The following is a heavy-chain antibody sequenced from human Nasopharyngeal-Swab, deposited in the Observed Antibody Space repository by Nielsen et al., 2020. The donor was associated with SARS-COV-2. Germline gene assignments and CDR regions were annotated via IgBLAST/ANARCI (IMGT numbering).Heavy chain of an antibody. Sequence: GESLKISCAASGFTFSSYWMSWVRQAPGKGLEWVANIKQDGSEKYYVDSVKGRFTISRDNAKNSLYLQMNSLRAEDTAVYYCARGDIVVVPAAILYYYYYMDVWGKGTTVTV. D-gene: IGHD2-2*02. CDR1: GFTFSSYW. CDR2: IKQDGSEK. CDR3: ARGDIVVVPAAILYYYYYMDV. V-gene: IGHV3-7*01. J-gene: IGHJ6*03.